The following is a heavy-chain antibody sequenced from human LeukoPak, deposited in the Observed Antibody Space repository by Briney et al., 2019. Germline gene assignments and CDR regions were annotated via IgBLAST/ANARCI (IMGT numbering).Heavy chain of an antibody. Sequence: VKPSETLSLTCTVSGCSISSYYWSWIRQPPGKGLEWIGYIYYSGSTNYNPSLKSRVTISVDTSKNQFSLKLSSVTAADTAVYYCARRRYYYDSSGYSHDAFDIWGQGTMVTVSS. CDR1: GCSISSYY. CDR2: IYYSGST. J-gene: IGHJ3*02. V-gene: IGHV4-59*08. CDR3: ARRRYYYDSSGYSHDAFDI. D-gene: IGHD3-22*01.